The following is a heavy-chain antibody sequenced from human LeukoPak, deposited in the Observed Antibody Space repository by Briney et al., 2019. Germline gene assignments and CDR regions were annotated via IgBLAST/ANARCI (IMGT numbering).Heavy chain of an antibody. V-gene: IGHV5-51*01. J-gene: IGHJ4*02. D-gene: IGHD6-13*01. Sequence: GESLKISFKGSGYRFTSYWLGWVRPMPGKGLEWMGIIYPCDSDTRYSPSFQGQVTISADKSISTAYLQWSSRKASDTAMYYCAIFALGYSSSLSYWGQGTLVSVSS. CDR2: IYPCDSDT. CDR1: GYRFTSYW. CDR3: AIFALGYSSSLSY.